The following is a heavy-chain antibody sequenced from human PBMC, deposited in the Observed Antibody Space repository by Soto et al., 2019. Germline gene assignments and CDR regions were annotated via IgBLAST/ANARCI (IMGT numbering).Heavy chain of an antibody. Sequence: LSLTCTVSGGSISSGGYYWSWIRQHPGKGLEWIGYIYYSGSTYYNPSLKSRVTISVDTSKNQFSLKLSSVTAADTAVYYCAREGDCTNGVCPSDYWGQGTLVTVSS. V-gene: IGHV4-31*03. CDR1: GGSISSGGYY. D-gene: IGHD2-8*01. J-gene: IGHJ4*02. CDR2: IYYSGST. CDR3: AREGDCTNGVCPSDY.